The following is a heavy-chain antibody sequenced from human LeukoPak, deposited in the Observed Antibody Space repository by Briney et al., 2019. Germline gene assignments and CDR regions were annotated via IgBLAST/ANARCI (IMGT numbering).Heavy chain of an antibody. CDR2: IFHTGRT. V-gene: IGHV4-4*02. Sequence: SETLSLTCAVSGGSISSSNWWSWVRQPPGKGLEWIGEIFHTGRTNSNPSLKSRATLSVDKSKNQFSLKMNSVTAADTAMYYCARANFDTLTGWGHFDSWGQGTLVTVSS. CDR1: GGSISSSNW. CDR3: ARANFDTLTGWGHFDS. D-gene: IGHD3-9*01. J-gene: IGHJ4*02.